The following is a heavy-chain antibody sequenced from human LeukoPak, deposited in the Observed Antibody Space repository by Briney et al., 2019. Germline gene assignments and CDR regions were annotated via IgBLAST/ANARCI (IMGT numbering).Heavy chain of an antibody. CDR1: GFTFSDYY. V-gene: IGHV3-11*04. CDR3: ASHPGSSAAIDY. J-gene: IGHJ4*02. D-gene: IGHD6-25*01. Sequence: GGSLRLSCAASGFTFSDYYMSWIRQAPGKGLEWVSYISSSGSTIYYADSVKGRFTISRDNAKNALYLQMNSLRAEDTAVYYCASHPGSSAAIDYWGQGTLVTVSS. CDR2: ISSSGSTI.